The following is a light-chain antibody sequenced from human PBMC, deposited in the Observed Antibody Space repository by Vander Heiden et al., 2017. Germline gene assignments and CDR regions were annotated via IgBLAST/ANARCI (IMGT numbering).Light chain of an antibody. V-gene: IGKV1-5*03. CDR2: KAS. CDR3: QQYNSYSSYT. J-gene: IGKJ2*01. CDR1: QNIRNW. Sequence: DIQMTQSPYTLSASVGDRVTITCRASQNIRNWLAWYQQKPGKAPKLLIYKASSLESGVPSRFSGSGSGIEFTLTISSLQPDDFATYYCQQYNSYSSYTFGQGTKLEIK.